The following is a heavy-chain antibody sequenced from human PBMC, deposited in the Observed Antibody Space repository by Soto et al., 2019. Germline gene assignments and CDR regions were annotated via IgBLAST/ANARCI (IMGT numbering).Heavy chain of an antibody. V-gene: IGHV4-61*01. CDR2: IFDAATA. J-gene: IGHJ6*02. Sequence: QVQLQGSGPGLMKPSGTLSLICSVSGESVGRGTNYWSWVRQAPGRGLEWIGYIFDAATAIYNPSFESRVSISLDAAKNQVSLKLTSVTAADTAIYYCARDRRGRADGFIYYYGMEVWGQGTSVTVSS. D-gene: IGHD6-13*01. CDR3: ARDRRGRADGFIYYYGMEV. CDR1: GESVGRGTNY.